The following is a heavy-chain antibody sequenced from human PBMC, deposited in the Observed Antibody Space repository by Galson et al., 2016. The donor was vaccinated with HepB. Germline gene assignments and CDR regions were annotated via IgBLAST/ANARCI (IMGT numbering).Heavy chain of an antibody. V-gene: IGHV3-66*01. D-gene: IGHD6-13*01. CDR1: GFTVSSNY. J-gene: IGHJ3*02. CDR2: IYSGGTT. Sequence: SLRLSCAASGFTVSSNYMSWVRQAPGKGLEWVSVIYSGGTTKYADPVKDRFTISRDNSKNSLYLQKNSLRAEDTAVYYCASCSSWYGRCAFDIWGQGTMVTVSS. CDR3: ASCSSWYGRCAFDI.